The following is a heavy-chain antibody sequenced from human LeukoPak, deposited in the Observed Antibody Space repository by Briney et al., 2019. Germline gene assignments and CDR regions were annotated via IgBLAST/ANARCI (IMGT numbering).Heavy chain of an antibody. CDR3: ASGLGAYVD. V-gene: IGHV1-18*01. Sequence: ASVKVSCKVSGDPFPSYGFSWVRQVPGQGLEWVGWVSTYNGNTNYGQKFQDRVTMTTDTSTNTAYMELRSLRSDDTAVYFCASGLGAYVDWGQGTLITVSS. CDR1: GDPFPSYG. D-gene: IGHD3-16*01. J-gene: IGHJ4*02. CDR2: VSTYNGNT.